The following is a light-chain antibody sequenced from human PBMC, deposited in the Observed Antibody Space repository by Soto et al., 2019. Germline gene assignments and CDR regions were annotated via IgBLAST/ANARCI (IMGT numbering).Light chain of an antibody. Sequence: EIVMTQSPATLSVSPGERATVSCRASQNIDNNLAWYQQKPGQAPRLLIYGASARATDIPARFSGSGSGTECTLTISGLQSEDFALYYCQQYHDWPWTFGQGTKVEIK. J-gene: IGKJ1*01. CDR1: QNIDNN. CDR2: GAS. V-gene: IGKV3-15*01. CDR3: QQYHDWPWT.